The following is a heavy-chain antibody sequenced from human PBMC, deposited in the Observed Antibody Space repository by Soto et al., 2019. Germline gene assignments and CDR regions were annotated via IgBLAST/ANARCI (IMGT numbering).Heavy chain of an antibody. V-gene: IGHV3-30*03. J-gene: IGHJ6*02. CDR3: ARGSPAVGGGFYYHHMDG. Sequence: QVQLVESGGGVVQPGRSLRLSCAASGFTFSSYGMHWVRQAPGKGLEWVAVISYDGSNKYYADSVKGRFTISRDNSKNTLDLQMNSLRLEDPAVYYCARGSPAVGGGFYYHHMDGWGQGTTVTVSS. CDR2: ISYDGSNK. CDR1: GFTFSSYG. D-gene: IGHD3-16*01.